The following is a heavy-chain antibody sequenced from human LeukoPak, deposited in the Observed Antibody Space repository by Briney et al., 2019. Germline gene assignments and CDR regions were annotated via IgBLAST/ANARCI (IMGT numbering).Heavy chain of an antibody. CDR3: ARLGHWNDIP. J-gene: IGHJ3*01. CDR2: ISSSGSTI. D-gene: IGHD1-1*01. CDR1: GFTFSSYE. V-gene: IGHV3-48*03. Sequence: AGGSLRLSCAASGFTFSSYEMNWVRQAPGKGLEWVPYISSSGSTIYYADSVKGRFTISRDNAKNSLYPQMNSLRAEDTAVYYCARLGHWNDIPWGQGTMVTVSS.